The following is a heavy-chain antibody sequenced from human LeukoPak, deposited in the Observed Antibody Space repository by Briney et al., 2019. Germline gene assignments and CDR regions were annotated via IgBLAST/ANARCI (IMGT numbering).Heavy chain of an antibody. D-gene: IGHD5-24*01. CDR1: GFTFSSYD. Sequence: HPGGSLRLSCAASGFTFSSYDMHWVRQAPGKGLEWVSVISSDENNKYYADSVKGRFTISRDNSKNTLYLQMSSLRPEDTAVYYCAKEGRWLQVGGAFNIWRQGTMVTVSS. J-gene: IGHJ3*02. CDR2: ISSDENNK. V-gene: IGHV3-30*18. CDR3: AKEGRWLQVGGAFNI.